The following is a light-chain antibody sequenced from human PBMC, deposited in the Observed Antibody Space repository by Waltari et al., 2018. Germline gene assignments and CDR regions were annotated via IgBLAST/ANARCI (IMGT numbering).Light chain of an antibody. J-gene: IGLJ3*02. V-gene: IGLV2-14*02. CDR2: EVS. CDR3: SSYSSSSTPWV. CDR1: SSDIGSYNV. Sequence: QSALTQPASVSGSRGQSITISCPGSSSDIGSYNVVSWYQHHPGKAPKVMIYEVSNRPAGVSSRFSGSKSGNTASLTISGLQAEDEADYHCSSYSSSSTPWVFGGGTKLTVL.